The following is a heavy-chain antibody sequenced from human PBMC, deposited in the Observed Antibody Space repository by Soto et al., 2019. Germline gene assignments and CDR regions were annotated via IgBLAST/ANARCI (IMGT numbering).Heavy chain of an antibody. Sequence: QVQLQESGPGLVKPSETLSLTCIVSGGSISNYYWSWIRQPPGKGLEWNGDITNSGGTNYNPSLKSRVTISLDTSKNQFSLKLSSVTAADTAVYYCARDRGAYSIWGQGTMVIVSS. V-gene: IGHV4-59*01. D-gene: IGHD1-26*01. J-gene: IGHJ3*02. CDR2: ITNSGGT. CDR1: GGSISNYY. CDR3: ARDRGAYSI.